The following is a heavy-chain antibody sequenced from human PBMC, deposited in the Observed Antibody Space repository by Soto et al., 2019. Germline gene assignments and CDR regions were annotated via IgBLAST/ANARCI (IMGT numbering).Heavy chain of an antibody. CDR1: GGSFSGYY. CDR3: ARAERGNTSPNWFDP. D-gene: IGHD2-2*01. J-gene: IGHJ5*02. CDR2: INHSGST. V-gene: IGHV4-34*01. Sequence: QVQLQQWGAGLLKPSETLSLTCAVYGGSFSGYYWSWIRQPPGKGLEWIGEINHSGSTNYNPSLKRRVTISVDTSKNQFSLKLSSGTAADTAVDYWARAERGNTSPNWFDPWGQGTLVTVSS.